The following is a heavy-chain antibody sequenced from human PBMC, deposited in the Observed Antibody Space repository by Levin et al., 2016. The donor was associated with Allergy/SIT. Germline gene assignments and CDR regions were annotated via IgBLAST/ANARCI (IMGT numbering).Heavy chain of an antibody. J-gene: IGHJ4*02. CDR1: GFTFSSYG. CDR2: ISYDGSNK. CDR3: AKDPRQAAASYFDY. Sequence: GESLKISCAASGFTFSSYGMHWVRQAPGKGLEWVAVISYDGSNKYYADSVKGRFTISRDNSKNTLYLQMNSLRAEDTAVYYCAKDPRQAAASYFDYWGQGTLVTVSS. V-gene: IGHV3-30*18. D-gene: IGHD6-13*01.